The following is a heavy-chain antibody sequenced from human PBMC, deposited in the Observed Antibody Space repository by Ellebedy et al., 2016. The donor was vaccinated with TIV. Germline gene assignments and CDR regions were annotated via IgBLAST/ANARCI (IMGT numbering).Heavy chain of an antibody. Sequence: MPSETLSLTCTVPGGSISSYYWSWIRQPPGKGLEWIGYIYYSGSTNYNPSLKSRVTISVDTSKNQFSLKLSSVTAADTAVYYCARALFVHGDSHYYYGMDVWGQGTTVTVSS. J-gene: IGHJ6*02. CDR3: ARALFVHGDSHYYYGMDV. D-gene: IGHD4-17*01. CDR2: IYYSGST. CDR1: GGSISSYY. V-gene: IGHV4-59*01.